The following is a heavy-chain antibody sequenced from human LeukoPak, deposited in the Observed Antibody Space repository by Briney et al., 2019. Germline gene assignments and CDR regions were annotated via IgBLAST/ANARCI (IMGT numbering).Heavy chain of an antibody. Sequence: GGSLRLSCVASGFTFSSYAMSWVRQAPGKGLEWVSAISGSGGSTYYADSVKGRFTISRDNSKNTLYLLMNSLRAEDTAIYYCAKNNVGLRPAYVDVWGQGTTVTVSS. CDR3: AKNNVGLRPAYVDV. V-gene: IGHV3-23*01. CDR2: ISGSGGST. D-gene: IGHD2-21*01. J-gene: IGHJ6*02. CDR1: GFTFSSYA.